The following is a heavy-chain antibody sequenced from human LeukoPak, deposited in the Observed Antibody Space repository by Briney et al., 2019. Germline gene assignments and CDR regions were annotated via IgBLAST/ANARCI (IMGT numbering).Heavy chain of an antibody. Sequence: PGGSLRLSCAASGFTLSSYAMSWVRQAPGKGLEWVSAISGSGGSTYYADSVKGRCTISRDNSKNTLYLQMNSPRAEDTAVYYCATDSSGYYGDAFDIWGQRTMVTVSS. V-gene: IGHV3-23*01. CDR2: ISGSGGST. CDR3: ATDSSGYYGDAFDI. J-gene: IGHJ3*02. CDR1: GFTLSSYA. D-gene: IGHD3-22*01.